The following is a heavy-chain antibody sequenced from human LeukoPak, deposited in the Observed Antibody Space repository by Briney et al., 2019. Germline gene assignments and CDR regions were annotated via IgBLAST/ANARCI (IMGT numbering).Heavy chain of an antibody. CDR3: ARVRFGELLRYYYYYGMDV. D-gene: IGHD3-10*01. Sequence: EASVKVSCTASGYTFTSYGISWVRQAPGQGLGWMGWVSAYNGNTNYAQKLQGRVTMTPDTSTSTAYMELRSLRSDDTAVYYCARVRFGELLRYYYYYGMDVWGQGTTVTVSS. V-gene: IGHV1-18*01. CDR1: GYTFTSYG. J-gene: IGHJ6*02. CDR2: VSAYNGNT.